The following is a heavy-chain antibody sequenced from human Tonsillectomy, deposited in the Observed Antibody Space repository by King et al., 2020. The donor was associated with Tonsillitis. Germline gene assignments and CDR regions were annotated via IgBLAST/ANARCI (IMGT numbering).Heavy chain of an antibody. D-gene: IGHD3-10*01. Sequence: VQLVESGGGVVQPGRSLRLSCAASGFTFSSYGMHWVRQAPGKGLEWVAVISYDGSNKYYADSVKGRFTISRDNSKNTLYLQMNSLRAEDTAVYYCAKDRGPHIDYWGQGTLVTVSS. CDR3: AKDRGPHIDY. V-gene: IGHV3-30*18. CDR1: GFTFSSYG. J-gene: IGHJ4*02. CDR2: ISYDGSNK.